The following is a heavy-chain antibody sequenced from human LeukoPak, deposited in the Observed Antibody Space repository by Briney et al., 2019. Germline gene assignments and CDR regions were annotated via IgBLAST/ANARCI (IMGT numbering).Heavy chain of an antibody. V-gene: IGHV4-61*01. J-gene: IGHJ4*02. CDR3: ARDLGGGYFDY. Sequence: SETLSLTCTVSGGSVSSGSYYWSWIRQPPGKGLEWIGYIYYSGSTNYNPSLKSRVTISVDTSKNQFSLKLSSVTAADTAVYYCARDLGGGYFDYWGQGTLVTVSS. CDR1: GGSVSSGSYY. D-gene: IGHD4-23*01. CDR2: IYYSGST.